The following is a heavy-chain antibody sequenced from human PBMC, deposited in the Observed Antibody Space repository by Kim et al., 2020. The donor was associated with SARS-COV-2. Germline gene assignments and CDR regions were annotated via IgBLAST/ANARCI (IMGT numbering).Heavy chain of an antibody. CDR1: GFTFSSYC. V-gene: IGHV3-7*03. CDR3: ARDQTYSGSYELDY. D-gene: IGHD1-26*01. CDR2: IKQDGTEI. Sequence: GGSLRLSCAASGFTFSSYCMSWVRQAPGKGLEWVANIKQDGTEINYVDSVKGRFTISRDNAKNSLYLQMNSLRADDSAMYYCARDQTYSGSYELDYWGQGTLFTVSS. J-gene: IGHJ4*02.